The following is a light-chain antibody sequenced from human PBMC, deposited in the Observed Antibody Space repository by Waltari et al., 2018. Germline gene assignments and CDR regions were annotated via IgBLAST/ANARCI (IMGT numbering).Light chain of an antibody. J-gene: IGKJ2*01. V-gene: IGKV3-15*01. Sequence: LSCRASQSISTNLAWFQEKPGQAPRLLIYGASTRATGVPARFSGSGSGTYFTLVISSLQSEDFAVYYCQQYDKWLRYSFGQGTKLEIK. CDR1: QSISTN. CDR2: GAS. CDR3: QQYDKWLRYS.